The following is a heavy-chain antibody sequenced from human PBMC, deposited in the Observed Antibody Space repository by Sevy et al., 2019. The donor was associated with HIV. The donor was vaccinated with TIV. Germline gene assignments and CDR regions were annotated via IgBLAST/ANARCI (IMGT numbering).Heavy chain of an antibody. V-gene: IGHV4-59*13. CDR1: GGSISSYY. CDR3: ARFAVVNPVYYYYGMDV. CDR2: IYYSGST. Sequence: SETLSLTCTVSGGSISSYYWSWIRLPPGKGLEWIGYIYYSGSTNDNPSLKSRVTISVDTSKNQFSLKLSSVTAADTAVYYCARFAVVNPVYYYYGMDVWGQGTTVTVSS. D-gene: IGHD3-3*01. J-gene: IGHJ6*02.